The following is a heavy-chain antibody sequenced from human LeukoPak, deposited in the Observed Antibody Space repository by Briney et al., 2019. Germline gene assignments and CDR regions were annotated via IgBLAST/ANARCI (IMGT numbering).Heavy chain of an antibody. V-gene: IGHV4-59*12. CDR1: GGSISSYS. J-gene: IGHJ4*02. CDR3: ARDRLRWPKIDY. CDR2: IYYSGST. D-gene: IGHD4-23*01. Sequence: PSETLSLTCTVSGGSISSYSWSWIRQPPGKGLEWIGYIYYSGSTNYNPSLKSRVTISVDTSKNQFSLKLSSVTAADTAVYYCARDRLRWPKIDYWGQGTLVTVSS.